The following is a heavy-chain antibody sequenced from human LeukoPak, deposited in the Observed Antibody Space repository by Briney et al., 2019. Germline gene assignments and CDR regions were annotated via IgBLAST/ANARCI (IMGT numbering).Heavy chain of an antibody. CDR3: VRVSSSGSGTVKAETFDI. CDR2: IYYSDST. J-gene: IGHJ3*02. Sequence: PSETLSLTCAVYGGSFSGYFWDWIRQPPGKGLEWIGTIYYSDSTYYNPSLKSRATISVDTSKNQFSLKLRSVTAADTAVYYCVRVSSSGSGTVKAETFDIWGQGTMVIVSS. CDR1: GGSFSGYF. V-gene: IGHV4-34*01. D-gene: IGHD3-10*01.